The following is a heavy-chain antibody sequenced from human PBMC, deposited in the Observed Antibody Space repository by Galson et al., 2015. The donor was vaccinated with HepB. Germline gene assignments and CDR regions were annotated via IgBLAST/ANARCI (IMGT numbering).Heavy chain of an antibody. V-gene: IGHV3-9*01. Sequence: SLRLSCAASGFTFDDYAMHWVRQAPGKGLEWVSGISWNSGSIGYADSVKGRFTISRDNAKNSLYLQMNSLRAEDTALYYCAKDAGSGSSFYYYGMDVWGQGTTVTVSS. CDR2: ISWNSGSI. CDR3: AKDAGSGSSFYYYGMDV. J-gene: IGHJ6*02. D-gene: IGHD3-10*01. CDR1: GFTFDDYA.